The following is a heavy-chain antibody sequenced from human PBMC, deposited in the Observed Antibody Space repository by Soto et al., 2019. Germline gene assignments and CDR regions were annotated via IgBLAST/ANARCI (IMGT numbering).Heavy chain of an antibody. D-gene: IGHD2-2*01. CDR3: TRRASASFYHFDF. CDR1: GYSFTAYW. V-gene: IGHV5-10-1*01. J-gene: IGHJ4*02. Sequence: GESLKTSCHASGYSFTAYWITWVRQMPGKGLEWMATIDPSDSYVDYSPSFRGHVTFSVDRSITTVYLQWNSLKASDSAMYFCTRRASASFYHFDFWGQGALVTVSS. CDR2: IDPSDSYV.